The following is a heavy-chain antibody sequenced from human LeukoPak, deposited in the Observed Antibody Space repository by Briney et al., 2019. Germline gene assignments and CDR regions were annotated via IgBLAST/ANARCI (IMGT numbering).Heavy chain of an antibody. D-gene: IGHD2-2*01. V-gene: IGHV3-52*01. CDR2: IKCDGSEK. Sequence: SGGSLRLSCAASGFTFSSSWMHWVCQAPEKGLEWVADIKCDGSEKYYVDSVKGRLTISRDNAKNSLYLQVNSLRAEDMTVYYCVRGWRDCSSTSCRYRHYYFDYWGQGTLVTVSS. CDR1: GFTFSSSW. CDR3: VRGWRDCSSTSCRYRHYYFDY. J-gene: IGHJ4*02.